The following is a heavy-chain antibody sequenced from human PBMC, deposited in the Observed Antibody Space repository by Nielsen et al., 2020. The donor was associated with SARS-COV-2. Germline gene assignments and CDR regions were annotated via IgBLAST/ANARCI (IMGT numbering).Heavy chain of an antibody. D-gene: IGHD1-14*01. J-gene: IGHJ4*02. V-gene: IGHV3-30*03. CDR3: VRNRVSGDHRTPPHFDF. Sequence: GESLKISCAASGFTFSGYGMHWVRQAPGKGLKWVAVISYDGSHTYYADSVKGRFTVSRDSPKNTLYLQMNNLRPEDTALYYCVRNRVSGDHRTPPHFDFWGQGTLVTVSS. CDR1: GFTFSGYG. CDR2: ISYDGSHT.